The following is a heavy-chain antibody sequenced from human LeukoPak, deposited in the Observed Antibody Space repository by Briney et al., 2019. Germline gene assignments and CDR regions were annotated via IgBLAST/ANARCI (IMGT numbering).Heavy chain of an antibody. CDR3: ARAPTTGYYYYYYMDV. CDR2: INWNGVST. D-gene: IGHD1-1*01. Sequence: GGSLRLSCAASGFTFDEYGMSWVRQAPGKGLEWVSGINWNGVSTGYADSVKGRFTISRDNAKNSLYLQKNSLRAEDTALYYCARAPTTGYYYYYYMDVWGKGATVTVSS. V-gene: IGHV3-20*04. CDR1: GFTFDEYG. J-gene: IGHJ6*03.